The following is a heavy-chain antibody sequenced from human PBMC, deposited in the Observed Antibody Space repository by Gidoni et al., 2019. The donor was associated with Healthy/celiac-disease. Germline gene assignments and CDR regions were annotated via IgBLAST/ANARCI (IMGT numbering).Heavy chain of an antibody. CDR1: GFTLSSYA. D-gene: IGHD4-17*01. Sequence: VPLLESGGGLVQPGGSLRLSCAASGFTLSSYAMSCVRQAPGKGLEGVAAISGSGGSTYYADSVKGRFTTSRDTSKNTLYLQMNSLRAEYTAIDYCAKEPNGPEFDNWGQGTLVTVSS. CDR3: AKEPNGPEFDN. CDR2: ISGSGGST. V-gene: IGHV3-23*01. J-gene: IGHJ4*02.